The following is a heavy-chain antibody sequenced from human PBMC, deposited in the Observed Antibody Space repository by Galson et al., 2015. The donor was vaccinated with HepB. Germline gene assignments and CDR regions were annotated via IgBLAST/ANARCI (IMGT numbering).Heavy chain of an antibody. J-gene: IGHJ6*02. Sequence: SLRLSCAGSGFTFGSYPMNWVRQAPGKGLEWVSSIGSNGGSTYYADSLRGRFTISRDNSRNTVYLQMNSLRAEDSAVYHCARGLDCGGGRCNSLPYYGMDVWGQGSTVTVSS. V-gene: IGHV3-23*01. CDR2: IGSNGGST. CDR3: ARGLDCGGGRCNSLPYYGMDV. D-gene: IGHD2-15*01. CDR1: GFTFGSYP.